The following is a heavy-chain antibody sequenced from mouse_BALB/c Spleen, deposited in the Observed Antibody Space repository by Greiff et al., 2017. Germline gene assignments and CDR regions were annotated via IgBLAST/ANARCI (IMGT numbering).Heavy chain of an antibody. Sequence: EVKVVESGGGLVKPGGSLKLSCAASGFTFSDYYMYWVRQTPEKRLEWVATISDGGSYTYYPASVKGRFTISRDNAKNNLYLQMSSLKSEDTAMYYCARQDALDYWGQGTTLTVSS. CDR1: GFTFSDYY. CDR3: ARQDALDY. J-gene: IGHJ2*01. V-gene: IGHV5-4*02. CDR2: ISDGGSYT.